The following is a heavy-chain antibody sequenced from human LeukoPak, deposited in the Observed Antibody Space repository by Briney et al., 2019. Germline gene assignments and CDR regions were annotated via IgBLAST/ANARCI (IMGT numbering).Heavy chain of an antibody. CDR2: IYYSGST. V-gene: IGHV4-59*01. Sequence: SETLSLTCTVSGGSISSYYWSWIRQPPGKGLEWIGYIYYSGSTNYSPSLKSRVTISVDTSKNQFSLKLSSVTAADTAVYYCARVRGYCSGGSCSRWFDPWGQGTLVTVSS. CDR1: GGSISSYY. CDR3: ARVRGYCSGGSCSRWFDP. J-gene: IGHJ5*02. D-gene: IGHD2-15*01.